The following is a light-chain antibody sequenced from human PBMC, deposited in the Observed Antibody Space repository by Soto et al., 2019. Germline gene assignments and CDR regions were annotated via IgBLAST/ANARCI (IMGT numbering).Light chain of an antibody. CDR3: QQYYRYPWM. V-gene: IGKV1-16*01. Sequence: DIQMTQSPSSLSASVGDRVTITCRAGQGISTYLGWYQQKPGKVPKSLIYSASNLQSGVPSRFSASGSGTEFTLTITDMQPDDFATYYCQQYYRYPWMFGQGTKVDIK. CDR2: SAS. CDR1: QGISTY. J-gene: IGKJ1*01.